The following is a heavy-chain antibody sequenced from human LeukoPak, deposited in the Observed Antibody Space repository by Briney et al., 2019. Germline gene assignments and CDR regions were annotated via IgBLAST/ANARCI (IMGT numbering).Heavy chain of an antibody. J-gene: IGHJ4*02. Sequence: ASETLSLTCTVSGGSISSSSYYWGWIRQPPGKGLEWIGSIYYSGSTYYNPSLKSRVTISVDTSKNQFSLKLSSVTAADTAVYYCARDGTEEPHWGQGTLVTVSS. CDR3: ARDGTEEPH. CDR1: GGSISSSSYY. D-gene: IGHD6-13*01. V-gene: IGHV4-39*07. CDR2: IYYSGST.